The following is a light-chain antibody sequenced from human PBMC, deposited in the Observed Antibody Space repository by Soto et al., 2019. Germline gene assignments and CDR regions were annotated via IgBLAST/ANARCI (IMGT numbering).Light chain of an antibody. CDR2: DTS. J-gene: IGKJ5*01. CDR1: QSISKN. Sequence: EIVVTQSPATLSVSPGERATLSCMASQSISKNLAWYQQKPGQAPRLLIYDTSTRATGVPARLSGSGSGTEFTLTISSLQSEDFAVYYCQQYNNWPITFGQGTRLEIK. CDR3: QQYNNWPIT. V-gene: IGKV3-15*01.